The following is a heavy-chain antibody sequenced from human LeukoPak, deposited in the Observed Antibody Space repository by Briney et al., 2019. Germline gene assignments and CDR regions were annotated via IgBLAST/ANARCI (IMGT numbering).Heavy chain of an antibody. J-gene: IGHJ4*02. CDR1: GFTFDDHA. V-gene: IGHV3-9*01. CDR2: ISWNSVSI. D-gene: IGHD5-18*01. CDR3: AKGQVWGTFDY. Sequence: GGSLRLSCVASGFTFDDHAMHWVRQAPGKGLEWVSGISWNSVSIGYADSVKGRFTISRDNAKNSLYLQMNSLRTEDTAFYYCAKGQVWGTFDYWGQGTLLTV.